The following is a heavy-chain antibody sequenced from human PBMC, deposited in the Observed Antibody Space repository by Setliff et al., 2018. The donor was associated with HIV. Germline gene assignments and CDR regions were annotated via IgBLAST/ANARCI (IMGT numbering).Heavy chain of an antibody. CDR2: ICFSGTT. J-gene: IGHJ6*03. Sequence: SETLSLTCTVPGASISSHYWSWIRQPPGKGLEWIGYICFSGTTNYNPSLKSRVTIGVDTSKNQFSLKLTSVTAADAAVYYCARRRPPPSGLYSAYYMDVWGTGTTVTVS. CDR1: GASISSHY. V-gene: IGHV4-59*08. D-gene: IGHD1-26*01. CDR3: ARRRPPPSGLYSAYYMDV.